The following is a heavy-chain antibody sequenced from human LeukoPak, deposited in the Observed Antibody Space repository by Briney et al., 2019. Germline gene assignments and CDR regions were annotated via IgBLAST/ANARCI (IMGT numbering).Heavy chain of an antibody. CDR2: INPNSGGT. CDR1: GYTFTGYY. CDR3: ARVSSRGLRFLEWLSY. D-gene: IGHD3-3*01. J-gene: IGHJ4*02. V-gene: IGHV1-2*02. Sequence: GASVKVSCKASGYTFTGYYMHWVRQAPGQGLEWMGWINPNSGGTNYAQKFQGRVTMTRVTSISTAYMELSRLRSDDTAVYYCARVSSRGLRFLEWLSYWGQGTLVTVSS.